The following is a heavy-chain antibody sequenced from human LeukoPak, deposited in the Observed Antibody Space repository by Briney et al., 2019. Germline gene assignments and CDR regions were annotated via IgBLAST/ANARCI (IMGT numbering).Heavy chain of an antibody. CDR2: ITSSSSYI. CDR3: ARDTAVVSGYYYYYYMDV. J-gene: IGHJ6*03. CDR1: GFIFSSYS. D-gene: IGHD5-18*01. Sequence: GGSLRLSCAGSGFIFSSYSMNWVRQAPGKGLEWVSSITSSSSYIYYADSVKGRFTISRDNAKNSLYLQMNSLRAEGTAVYYCARDTAVVSGYYYYYYMDVWGKGTTVTVSS. V-gene: IGHV3-21*01.